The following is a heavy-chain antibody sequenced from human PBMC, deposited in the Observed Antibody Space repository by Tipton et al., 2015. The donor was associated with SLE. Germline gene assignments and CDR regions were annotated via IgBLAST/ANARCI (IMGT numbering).Heavy chain of an antibody. D-gene: IGHD1-26*01. Sequence: QLVQSGAEVREPGASVKLSCMPSGYSFTSHYIHWVRQAPGQGLEWMGVINPSDGSRSYAQKFQGRVTMTRDTSISTAYMELSRLRSDDTAVYYCARWDSGSYHRAFDIWGQGTMVTVSS. J-gene: IGHJ3*02. V-gene: IGHV1-46*01. CDR3: ARWDSGSYHRAFDI. CDR2: INPSDGSR. CDR1: GYSFTSHY.